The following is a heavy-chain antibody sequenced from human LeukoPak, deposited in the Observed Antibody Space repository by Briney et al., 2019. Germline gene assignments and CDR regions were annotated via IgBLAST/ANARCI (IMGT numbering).Heavy chain of an antibody. CDR3: ASLYGSGSWDYYYYMDV. Sequence: NPSDTLSLTCTVSGGSISSYYWSWIRQPPGKGLEWIGYIYYSGSTNYNPSLKSRVTISVDTSKNQFSLKLTSVTAADTAVYYCASLYGSGSWDYYYYMDVWGKGTTVTVS. CDR1: GGSISSYY. CDR2: IYYSGST. V-gene: IGHV4-59*07. J-gene: IGHJ6*03. D-gene: IGHD3-10*01.